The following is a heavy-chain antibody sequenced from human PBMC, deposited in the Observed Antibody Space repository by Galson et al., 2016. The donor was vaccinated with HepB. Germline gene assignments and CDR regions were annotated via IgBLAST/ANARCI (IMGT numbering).Heavy chain of an antibody. D-gene: IGHD7-27*01. CDR2: VNWNSATL. Sequence: SLRLSCAASGFTFNDYVMHWVRQLPGKGLEWVSGVNWNSATLAYADSVRGRFTISRDNAENALYLQMNSLRAEDTALYYCAKGQTNWATFDSWGQGTLVTVSS. J-gene: IGHJ4*02. V-gene: IGHV3-9*01. CDR3: AKGQTNWATFDS. CDR1: GFTFNDYV.